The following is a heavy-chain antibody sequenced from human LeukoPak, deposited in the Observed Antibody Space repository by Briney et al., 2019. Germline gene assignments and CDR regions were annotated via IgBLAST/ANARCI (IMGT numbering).Heavy chain of an antibody. D-gene: IGHD3-3*01. CDR2: IYYSGST. CDR3: ARGQTDYDFWSGPLY. V-gene: IGHV4-59*01. CDR1: GGSISSYY. Sequence: SETLSLTCTVSGGSISSYYWSWIRQPPGKGLEWIGYIYYSGSTNYNPSLKSRVTISVDTSKNQFSLKLSSVTAADTAVYYCARGQTDYDFWSGPLYWGQGTLVTVSS. J-gene: IGHJ4*02.